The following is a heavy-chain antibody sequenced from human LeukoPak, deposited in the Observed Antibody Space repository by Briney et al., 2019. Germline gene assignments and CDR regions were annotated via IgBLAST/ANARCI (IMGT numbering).Heavy chain of an antibody. J-gene: IGHJ4*02. Sequence: PGGSLRLSCAASGFTFSSYWMYWVRQAPGKGLVWVSHIKSDGISTNYADSVKGRFTISRDNSKNTVYLQMNSLRAEDTAVYYCAKGGSYRSQPYFDYWGQGTPVTVSS. CDR3: AKGGSYRSQPYFDY. CDR1: GFTFSSYW. V-gene: IGHV3-74*01. D-gene: IGHD3-16*02. CDR2: IKSDGIST.